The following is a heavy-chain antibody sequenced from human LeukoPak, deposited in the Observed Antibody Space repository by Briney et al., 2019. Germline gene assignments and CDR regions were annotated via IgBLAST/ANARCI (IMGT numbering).Heavy chain of an antibody. CDR3: AKVHFWSGYCMDV. Sequence: PGGSLRLSCAASGFTFSSYAMSWVRQAPGKGLEWVSAISGSGGSTYYADSVKGQFTISRDNSKNTLYLQMNSLRAEDTAVYYCAKVHFWSGYCMDVWGKGTTVTVSS. D-gene: IGHD3-3*02. CDR1: GFTFSSYA. CDR2: ISGSGGST. J-gene: IGHJ6*03. V-gene: IGHV3-23*01.